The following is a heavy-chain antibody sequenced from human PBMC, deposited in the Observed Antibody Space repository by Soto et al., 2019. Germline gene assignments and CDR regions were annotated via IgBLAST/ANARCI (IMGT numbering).Heavy chain of an antibody. CDR3: AKDRGIQLWLGFSSFVGPDY. V-gene: IGHV3-23*01. Sequence: GGSLRLSCAASGFTFSSYAMSWVRQAPGKGLEWVSAISGSGGSTYYADSVKGRFTISRDNSKNTLYLQMNSLRAEDTAVYYCAKDRGIQLWLGFSSFVGPDYWGQGTLVTVSS. CDR1: GFTFSSYA. D-gene: IGHD5-18*01. J-gene: IGHJ4*02. CDR2: ISGSGGST.